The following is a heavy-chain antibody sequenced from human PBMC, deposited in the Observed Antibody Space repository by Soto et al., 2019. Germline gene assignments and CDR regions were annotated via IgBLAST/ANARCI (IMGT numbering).Heavy chain of an antibody. CDR3: ARDSKYYYNVGHNWFDP. J-gene: IGHJ5*02. Sequence: GGSLRLSCAASGFTFSSYGMHWVRQAPGKGLEWVAVIWYDGSNKYYADSVKGRFTISRDNSKNTLYLQMNSLRAEDTAVYYCARDSKYYYNVGHNWFDPWGQGTLVTVSS. CDR1: GFTFSSYG. V-gene: IGHV3-33*01. D-gene: IGHD3-10*01. CDR2: IWYDGSNK.